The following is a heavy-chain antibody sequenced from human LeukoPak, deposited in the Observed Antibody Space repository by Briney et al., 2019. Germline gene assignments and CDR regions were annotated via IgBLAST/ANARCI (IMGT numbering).Heavy chain of an antibody. CDR1: GGSFSGYY. CDR2: INHSGST. V-gene: IGHV4-34*01. J-gene: IGHJ6*03. D-gene: IGHD2-15*01. CDR3: ARRNCSGGSCYSNYYYYDYMDV. Sequence: SETLSLTCAVYGGSFSGYYWSWIRQPPGKGLEWIGEINHSGSTNYNPSLKSRVTISVDTSKNQFSLKLSSVTAADTAVYYCARRNCSGGSCYSNYYYYDYMDVWGKGTTVTVSS.